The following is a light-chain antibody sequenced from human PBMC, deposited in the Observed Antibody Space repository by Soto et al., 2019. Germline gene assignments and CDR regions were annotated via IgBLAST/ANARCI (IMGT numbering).Light chain of an antibody. J-gene: IGLJ1*01. Sequence: SYDLTQQPAVSVSPGQTARITCSGDELSKQYSFWYQQKPGQAPVLVIYKDTERASGIPERFSGSSSGTTVTLTISGVRAEDEATYYCQSSDDTGDYYLFGNGTKVTVL. CDR2: KDT. CDR1: ELSKQY. CDR3: QSSDDTGDYYL. V-gene: IGLV3-25*02.